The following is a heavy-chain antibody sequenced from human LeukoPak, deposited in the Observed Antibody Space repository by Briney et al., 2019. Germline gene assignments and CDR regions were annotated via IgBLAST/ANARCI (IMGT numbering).Heavy chain of an antibody. CDR3: ARGRLVPAAMVVMGYYYYYYMDV. J-gene: IGHJ6*03. D-gene: IGHD2-2*01. CDR1: GYTFTNYD. CDR2: MNPNSGNT. V-gene: IGHV1-8*01. Sequence: ASVNVSCKASGYTFTNYDINWVRQATGHGLEWMGWMNPNSGNTGYAQKFQGRVTMTRNTSISTAYMELSSLRSEDTAVYYCARGRLVPAAMVVMGYYYYYYMDVWGKGTTVTVSS.